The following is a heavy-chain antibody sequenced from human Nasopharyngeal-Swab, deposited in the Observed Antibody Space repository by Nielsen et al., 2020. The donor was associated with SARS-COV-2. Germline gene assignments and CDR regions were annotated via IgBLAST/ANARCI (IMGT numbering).Heavy chain of an antibody. J-gene: IGHJ4*02. CDR3: ARSMYCSSTSCRYYFDY. Sequence: SETLPLTCTVSGGSFSSAGYFWTWIRQHPGKGLEWIGYIYYSGSTYYNPSLKSRVTISVDTSKNHFSLKLSSVTAADTAVYFCARSMYCSSTSCRYYFDYWGQGTLVTVSS. CDR2: IYYSGST. V-gene: IGHV4-31*03. D-gene: IGHD2-2*01. CDR1: GGSFSSAGYF.